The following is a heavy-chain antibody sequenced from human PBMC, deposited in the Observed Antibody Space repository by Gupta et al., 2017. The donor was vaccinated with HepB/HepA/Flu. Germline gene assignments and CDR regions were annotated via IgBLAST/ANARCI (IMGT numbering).Heavy chain of an antibody. CDR1: GGSISSSSYY. J-gene: IGHJ4*02. CDR3: ARHEDTAMVYFDY. V-gene: IGHV4-39*01. CDR2: IYYSGST. D-gene: IGHD5-18*01. Sequence: QLQLQESGPGLVKPSETLSLTCTVSGGSISSSSYYWGWIRQPPGKGLEWIGSIYYSGSTYYNPSLKSRVTISVDTSKNQFSLKLSSVTAADTAVYYCARHEDTAMVYFDYWAREPWSPSPQ.